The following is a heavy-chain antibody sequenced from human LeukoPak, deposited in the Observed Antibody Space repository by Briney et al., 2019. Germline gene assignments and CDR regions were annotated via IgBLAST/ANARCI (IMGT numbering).Heavy chain of an antibody. CDR2: INHSGST. V-gene: IGHV4-34*01. D-gene: IGHD6-19*01. Sequence: SETLSLTCAVYDESFSGYYWSWIRQPPGKGLEWIGEINHSGSTNYNPSLKSRVTISVDTSKNQFSLKLSSVTAADTAVYYCARGXGXGWYVDYWGQGTLVTVSS. CDR3: ARGXGXGWYVDY. J-gene: IGHJ4*02. CDR1: DESFSGYY.